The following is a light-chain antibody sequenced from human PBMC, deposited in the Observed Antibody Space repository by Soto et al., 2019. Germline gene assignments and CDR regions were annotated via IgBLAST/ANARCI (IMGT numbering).Light chain of an antibody. CDR1: QSVSRY. V-gene: IGKV3-11*01. CDR2: DAS. Sequence: DIVLTQSPVTLSLSPGERATLSCRASQSVSRYLAWYQQKPGQAPRLLIYDASNRATGIPARFSGSGSGTDFTLTISSLEPEDFAVYYCQQRSRWPPFTFRPGTKVDIK. CDR3: QQRSRWPPFT. J-gene: IGKJ3*01.